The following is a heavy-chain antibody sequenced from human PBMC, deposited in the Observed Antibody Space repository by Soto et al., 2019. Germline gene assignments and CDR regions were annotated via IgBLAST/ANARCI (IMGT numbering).Heavy chain of an antibody. CDR2: ISGSGGST. J-gene: IGHJ4*02. V-gene: IGHV3-23*01. CDR1: GFTFSSYA. CDR3: AKDQIHGGLLLDY. D-gene: IGHD3-10*01. Sequence: GGSLRLSCAASGFTFSSYAMSWVRQAPGKGLEWVSAISGSGGSTYYADSVRGRFTISRDNSKNTLYLQMNSLRAEDTAVYYCAKDQIHGGLLLDYWGQGTLVTVSS.